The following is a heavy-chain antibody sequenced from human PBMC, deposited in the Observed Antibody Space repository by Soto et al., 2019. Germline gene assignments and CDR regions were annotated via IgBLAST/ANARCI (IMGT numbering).Heavy chain of an antibody. J-gene: IGHJ4*02. Sequence: ASVKVSCKASGYTFTDYYMHWVRQAPGQGLAWMGWINPNSGGTNYAQKFQGWVTMTRDTSISTAYMELSRLTAEDTAVYFCAKRRGAGGHFDYWGQGALVTVSS. V-gene: IGHV1-2*04. CDR3: AKRRGAGGHFDY. CDR1: GYTFTDYY. D-gene: IGHD2-15*01. CDR2: INPNSGGT.